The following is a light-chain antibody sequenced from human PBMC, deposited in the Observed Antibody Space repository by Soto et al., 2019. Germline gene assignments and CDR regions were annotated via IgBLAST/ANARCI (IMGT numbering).Light chain of an antibody. J-gene: IGKJ1*01. CDR2: KAT. V-gene: IGKV1-5*03. CDR1: ESISSW. CDR3: QHYNSYSGT. Sequence: DIQMTQSPSTLSASVGDRVTITCRASESISSWLAWYQQKPGKAPNLLIYKATSLESGAPSRFSGSGSGTEFTLTISSLQPDDFATYYCQHYNSYSGTFGQGTKVDIK.